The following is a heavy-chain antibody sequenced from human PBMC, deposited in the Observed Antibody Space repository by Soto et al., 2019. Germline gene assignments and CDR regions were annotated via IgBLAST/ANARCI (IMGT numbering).Heavy chain of an antibody. Sequence: SETLSLTCTVSGGSISSYYWSWIRQPPGKGLEWIGYIYYSGSTYYNPSLKSRVTISVDTSKNQFSLKLSSVTAADTAVYYCARDLRGGFDPWGQGTLVTVSS. CDR1: GGSISSYY. V-gene: IGHV4-59*12. J-gene: IGHJ5*02. D-gene: IGHD3-10*01. CDR2: IYYSGST. CDR3: ARDLRGGFDP.